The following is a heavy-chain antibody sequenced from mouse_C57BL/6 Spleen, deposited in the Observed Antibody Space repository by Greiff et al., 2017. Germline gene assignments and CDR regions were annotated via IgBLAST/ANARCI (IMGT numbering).Heavy chain of an antibody. CDR1: GFTFSSYG. Sequence: EVQVVESGGDLVKPGGSLKLSCAASGFTFSSYGMSWVRQTPDQRLEWVATLSSGGSYTNYPASVKGRFTISRDNATNTLYLQMSSLTSEDTALSYWARRSGTRYFDVWGTGTTVTVSS. V-gene: IGHV5-6*01. D-gene: IGHD1-1*02. CDR3: ARRSGTRYFDV. CDR2: LSSGGSYT. J-gene: IGHJ1*03.